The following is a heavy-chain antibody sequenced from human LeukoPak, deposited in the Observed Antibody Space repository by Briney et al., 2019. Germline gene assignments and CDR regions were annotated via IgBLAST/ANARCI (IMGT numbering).Heavy chain of an antibody. J-gene: IGHJ4*02. V-gene: IGHV6-1*01. Sequence: SQTLSLTCAISGDSVSNNIATWNWVRQSPSRGLEWLGRTYYRSRWGNDYAISVKGRITINPDTSRNQFSLRLNSVTPEDTAVYYCVRDSDDYYWALDFWGQGTPVTVSS. CDR2: TYYRSRWGN. CDR1: GDSVSNNIAT. CDR3: VRDSDDYYWALDF. D-gene: IGHD3-10*01.